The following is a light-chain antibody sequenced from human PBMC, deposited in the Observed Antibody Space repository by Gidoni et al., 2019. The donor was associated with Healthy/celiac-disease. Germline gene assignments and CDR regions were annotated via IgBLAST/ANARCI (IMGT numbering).Light chain of an antibody. CDR1: SSNIGAGYD. Sequence: QSVLTQPPSVSGAPGQRATISCTGRSSNIGAGYDLHWYQLLPGTAPKPLIPGKNNRPSGVPDRFSGSKSGTSASLAITGLQAEDEAEYYCQAYDSSLTGPVVFGGGTKLTVL. CDR3: QAYDSSLTGPVV. V-gene: IGLV1-40*01. CDR2: GKN. J-gene: IGLJ2*01.